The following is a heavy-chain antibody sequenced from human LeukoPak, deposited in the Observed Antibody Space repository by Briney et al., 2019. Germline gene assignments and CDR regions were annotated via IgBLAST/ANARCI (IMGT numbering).Heavy chain of an antibody. CDR3: ARDLQQLEDY. Sequence: GASVKVSCKASGYTFTSYDINWVRQATGQGLEWTGWINPNSGGTNYAQKFQGRVTMTRDTSISTAYMELSRLRSDDTAVYYCARDLQQLEDYWGQGTLVTVSS. D-gene: IGHD6-13*01. J-gene: IGHJ4*02. V-gene: IGHV1-2*02. CDR2: INPNSGGT. CDR1: GYTFTSYD.